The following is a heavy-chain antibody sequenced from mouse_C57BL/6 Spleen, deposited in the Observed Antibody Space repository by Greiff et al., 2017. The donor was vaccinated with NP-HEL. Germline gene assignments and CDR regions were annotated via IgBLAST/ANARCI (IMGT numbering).Heavy chain of an antibody. V-gene: IGHV5-4*03. D-gene: IGHD4-1*01. CDR1: GFTFSSYA. Sequence: EVMLVESGGGLVKPGGSLKLSCAASGFTFSSYAMSWVRQTPEKRLEWVATISDGGSYTYYPDNVKGRFTISRDNAKNNLYLQMSHLKSEDTAMYYCAGDLGRFAYWGQGTLVTVSA. CDR3: AGDLGRFAY. J-gene: IGHJ3*01. CDR2: ISDGGSYT.